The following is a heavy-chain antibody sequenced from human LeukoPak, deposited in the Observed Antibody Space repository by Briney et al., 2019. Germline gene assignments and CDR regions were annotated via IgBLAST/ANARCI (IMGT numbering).Heavy chain of an antibody. Sequence: GGSLRLSCAASGFTFSSYSMNWVRQAPGKGLEWVSSISSSSSYIYYADSVKGRFTISRDNAKNSLYLQMNSLRAEDMAVYYCARAMATTTFDYWGQGTLVTVSS. CDR3: ARAMATTTFDY. CDR1: GFTFSSYS. D-gene: IGHD5-24*01. J-gene: IGHJ4*02. V-gene: IGHV3-21*01. CDR2: ISSSSSYI.